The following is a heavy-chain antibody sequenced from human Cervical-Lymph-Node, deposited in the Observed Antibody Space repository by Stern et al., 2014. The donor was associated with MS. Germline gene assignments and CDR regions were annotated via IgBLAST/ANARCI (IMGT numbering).Heavy chain of an antibody. D-gene: IGHD6-19*01. J-gene: IGHJ6*02. V-gene: IGHV1-69*01. CDR3: ARDTPIAVAGRYYYYGMDV. Sequence: VQLVESGAEVKKPGSSVTVSCKASGGRFSSYAITWGRQAPGQGLEWMVGSIPIFGTANCAQKFQGRVTITADESTSTADMELSSLRSEDTAVYYCARDTPIAVAGRYYYYGMDVWGQGTTVTVSS. CDR1: GGRFSSYA. CDR2: SIPIFGTA.